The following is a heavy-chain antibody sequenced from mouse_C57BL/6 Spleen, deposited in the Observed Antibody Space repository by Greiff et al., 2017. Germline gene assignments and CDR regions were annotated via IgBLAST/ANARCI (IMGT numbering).Heavy chain of an antibody. Sequence: QVQLQQSGAELARPGASVKLSCKASGYTFTSYGISWVKQRTGQGLEWIGEISPRSGNTYYNEKFKGKATLTADKSSSTAYMELRSLTSEDSAVYFCARPYYGSSHYAMDDWGQGTSVTVSS. CDR2: ISPRSGNT. CDR1: GYTFTSYG. D-gene: IGHD1-1*01. J-gene: IGHJ4*01. CDR3: ARPYYGSSHYAMDD. V-gene: IGHV1-81*01.